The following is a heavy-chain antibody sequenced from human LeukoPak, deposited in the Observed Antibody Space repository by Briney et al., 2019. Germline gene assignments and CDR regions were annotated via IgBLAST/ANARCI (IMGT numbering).Heavy chain of an antibody. D-gene: IGHD3-16*01. CDR3: ARSFWGSYSDF. J-gene: IGHJ4*02. CDR2: INADGSNT. V-gene: IGHV3-74*01. CDR1: GFSFSTYY. Sequence: GGSLRLSCAASGFSFSTYYMHWVRQAPGKGLVWVARINADGSNTNYADSVKGRFTLPRDNAKNTLYLQMNSLRAEDTAVYYCARSFWGSYSDFWGQGTLVTVSS.